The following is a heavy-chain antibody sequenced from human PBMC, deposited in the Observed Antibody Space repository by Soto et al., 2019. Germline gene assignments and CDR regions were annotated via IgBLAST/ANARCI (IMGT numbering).Heavy chain of an antibody. CDR2: ITSSSSYT. J-gene: IGHJ4*02. CDR1: GSSFSDYY. D-gene: IGHD1-1*01. V-gene: IGHV3-11*03. Sequence: GGSLRLSCSASGSSFSDYYMSWIRQAPGKGLEWLSYITSSSSYTHYADSVKGRFTISRDNAKNSLYLQMNSLRAEDTAVYYCAGGQDNLAVNFDYWGQGTLVTVSS. CDR3: AGGQDNLAVNFDY.